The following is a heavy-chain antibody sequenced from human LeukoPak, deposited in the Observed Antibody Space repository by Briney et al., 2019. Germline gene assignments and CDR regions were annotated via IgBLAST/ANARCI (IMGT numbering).Heavy chain of an antibody. CDR1: GYTFTSYG. J-gene: IGHJ4*02. CDR2: INPNSGGT. CDR3: ARMGGDFWSGYYLSDY. V-gene: IGHV1-2*02. D-gene: IGHD3-3*01. Sequence: ASVKVSCKASGYTFTSYGISWVRQAPGQGLEWMGWINPNSGGTNYAQKFQGRVTMTRDTSISTAYMELSRLRSDDTAVYYCARMGGDFWSGYYLSDYWGQGTLVTVSS.